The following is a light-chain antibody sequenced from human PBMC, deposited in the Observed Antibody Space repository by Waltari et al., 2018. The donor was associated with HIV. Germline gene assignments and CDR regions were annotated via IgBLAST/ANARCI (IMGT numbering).Light chain of an antibody. CDR2: QDA. CDR3: QAWDTSAYVL. V-gene: IGLV3-1*01. J-gene: IGLJ2*01. CDR1: KLWSKF. Sequence: SYELTQPPSVSVSPGQTATISCSGDKLWSKFVSCYKQRPGQPPAVVIFQDATRTSGISERISGSNSGNTATLTIRGTQAIDEADYYCQAWDTSAYVLFGGGTKLTVL.